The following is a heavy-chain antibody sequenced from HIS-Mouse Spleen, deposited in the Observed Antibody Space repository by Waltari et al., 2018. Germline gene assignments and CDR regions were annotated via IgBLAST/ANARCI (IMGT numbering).Heavy chain of an antibody. Sequence: EVQLVESGGGLVKPGGSLRLSCAASGFTFSRYSMNWVRQAPGKGLEWVSSISSSSSYIYYADSVKGRFTISRDNAKNSLYLQMNSLRAEDTAVYYCARGENWNYVYWGQGTLVTVSS. CDR3: ARGENWNYVY. CDR1: GFTFSRYS. CDR2: ISSSSSYI. V-gene: IGHV3-21*01. J-gene: IGHJ4*02. D-gene: IGHD1-7*01.